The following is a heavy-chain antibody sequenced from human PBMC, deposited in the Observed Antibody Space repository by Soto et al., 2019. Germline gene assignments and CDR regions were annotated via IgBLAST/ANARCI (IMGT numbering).Heavy chain of an antibody. CDR1: GFSFVNYA. D-gene: IGHD6-19*01. CDR2: LSGSGTST. CDR3: AKATTNGGWFNPFDS. J-gene: IGHJ4*02. V-gene: IGHV3-23*01. Sequence: GGSLRLSCAASGFSFVNYAMNWVRQAPGKGLEWVSGLSGSGTSTYYADSVKGRFTISRDNSRDTLFLQMNSLTADDTAVYYCAKATTNGGWFNPFDSWGQGALVTV.